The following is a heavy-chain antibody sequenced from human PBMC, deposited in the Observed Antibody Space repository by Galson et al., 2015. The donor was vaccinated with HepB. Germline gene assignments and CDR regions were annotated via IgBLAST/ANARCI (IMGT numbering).Heavy chain of an antibody. CDR2: IFSNDEK. D-gene: IGHD3-10*01. V-gene: IGHV2-26*01. CDR1: GFSLSNARMG. Sequence: PALVKPTQTLTLTCTVSGFSLSNARMGVSWIRQPPGKALEWLAHIFSNDEKSYSTSLKSRLTISKDTSKSQVVLTMTNMDPVDTATYYCARIILREYYYGSGSCMFDYWGQGTLVTVSS. J-gene: IGHJ4*02. CDR3: ARIILREYYYGSGSCMFDY.